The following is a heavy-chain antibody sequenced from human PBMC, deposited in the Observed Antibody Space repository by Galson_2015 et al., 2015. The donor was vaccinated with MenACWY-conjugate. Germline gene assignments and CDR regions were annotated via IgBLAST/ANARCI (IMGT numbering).Heavy chain of an antibody. Sequence: ETLSLTCAVYGGSFSGYYWSWIRQPPGKGLEWIGEINHSGSTNYNPSLKSRVTISVDTSKNQFSLKLSSVTAADTAVYYCARGPRIELWFGESLGNDYWGQGTLVTVSS. V-gene: IGHV4-34*01. CDR2: INHSGST. CDR3: ARGPRIELWFGESLGNDY. CDR1: GGSFSGYY. J-gene: IGHJ4*02. D-gene: IGHD3-10*01.